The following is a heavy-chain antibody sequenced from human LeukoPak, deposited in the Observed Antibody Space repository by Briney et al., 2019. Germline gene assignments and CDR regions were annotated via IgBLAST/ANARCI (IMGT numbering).Heavy chain of an antibody. V-gene: IGHV1-8*01. Sequence: ASVKVSCKASGYTFTSYDINWVRQATGQGLEWMGWMNPNSGNTGYAQKFQGRVTMTRNTSISTAYMELSSLRSEDTAVYYRARAPVVTRRKLKNWFDPWGQGTLVTVSS. J-gene: IGHJ5*02. CDR1: GYTFTSYD. CDR2: MNPNSGNT. CDR3: ARAPVVTRRKLKNWFDP. D-gene: IGHD3-22*01.